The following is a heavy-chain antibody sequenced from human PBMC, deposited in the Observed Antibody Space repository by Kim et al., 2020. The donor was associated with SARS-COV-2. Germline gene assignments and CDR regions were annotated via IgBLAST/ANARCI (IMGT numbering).Heavy chain of an antibody. CDR1: GFTFDDYA. Sequence: GGSLRLSCAASGFTFDDYAMHWVRQAPGKGLEWVSGISWNSGSIGYADSVKGRFTISRDNAKNSLYLQMNSLRAEDTALYYCAKDSEAFDIWGQGTMVT. CDR2: ISWNSGSI. V-gene: IGHV3-9*01. J-gene: IGHJ3*02. CDR3: AKDSEAFDI.